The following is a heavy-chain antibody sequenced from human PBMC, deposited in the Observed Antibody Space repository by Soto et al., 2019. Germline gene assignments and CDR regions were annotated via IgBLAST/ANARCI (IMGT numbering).Heavy chain of an antibody. CDR2: ISNDGSRK. Sequence: QVQLVESGGGVVQPGRSLRLSCVASGFTFSHYGMNWVRQAPDKGLEWVAVISNDGSRKYYADSVKGRFTISRDNSKNTLYLQMNSLRAEDTAVYFCAKRTYSGTNSWFDPWGQGTLVTVSS. D-gene: IGHD1-26*01. CDR1: GFTFSHYG. CDR3: AKRTYSGTNSWFDP. J-gene: IGHJ5*02. V-gene: IGHV3-30*18.